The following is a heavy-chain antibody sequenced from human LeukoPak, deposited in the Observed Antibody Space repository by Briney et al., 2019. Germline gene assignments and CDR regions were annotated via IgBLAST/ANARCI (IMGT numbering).Heavy chain of an antibody. CDR3: SRGPYCSSGSCYPDPDAFDI. V-gene: IGHV3-49*04. J-gene: IGHJ3*02. CDR1: GFTFGDYA. D-gene: IGHD2-15*01. Sequence: GGSLRLSCTVSGFTFGDYAMDRDRKAPGKGLEWVGFIRSKSYGGTTEYAPSVKGRFTISRDDSKSIAYLQMNSLKTEDTAVYYCSRGPYCSSGSCYPDPDAFDIWGQGTVVTFSS. CDR2: IRSKSYGGTT.